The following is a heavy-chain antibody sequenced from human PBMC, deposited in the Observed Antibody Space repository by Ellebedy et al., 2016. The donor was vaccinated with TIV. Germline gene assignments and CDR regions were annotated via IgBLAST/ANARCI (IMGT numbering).Heavy chain of an antibody. CDR3: TTDFGTKELLWFGSS. CDR2: IKSKIDGGTL. J-gene: IGHJ3*01. V-gene: IGHV3-15*07. Sequence: PGGSLRLSCAASDFPFSNTWLNWVRQAPGKGLEWVGRIKSKIDGGTLDYAAPVKARFTISRDDSTNTLYLQMNSLKTEDKAVYFCTTDFGTKELLWFGSSWGQGTMVTVSS. CDR1: DFPFSNTW. D-gene: IGHD3-10*01.